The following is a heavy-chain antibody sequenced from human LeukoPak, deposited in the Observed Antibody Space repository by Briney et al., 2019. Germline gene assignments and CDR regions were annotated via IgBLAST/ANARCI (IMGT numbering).Heavy chain of an antibody. Sequence: SETLSLTCTVSGGSISSHYWTWIRQSPVKGLEWIGDISNSGSTSYNPSLKSRVTISVDTSKNQFSLKLSSVTAADTAVYYCARVAAAGTGHNWFDPWGPGTLVTVSS. CDR3: ARVAAAGTGHNWFDP. CDR1: GGSISSHY. V-gene: IGHV4-59*11. D-gene: IGHD6-13*01. CDR2: ISNSGST. J-gene: IGHJ5*02.